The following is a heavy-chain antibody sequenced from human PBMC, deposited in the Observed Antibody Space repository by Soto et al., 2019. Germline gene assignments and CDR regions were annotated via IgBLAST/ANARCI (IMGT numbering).Heavy chain of an antibody. CDR2: INQDGSEK. J-gene: IGHJ4*02. CDR1: GFTFNTYW. Sequence: GGSLRLSCAASGFTFNTYWMDWVRQTPGKGLEWVANINQDGSEKNYVDSVKGRFTIYRDNAKNSLYLQMSSLTAEDSALYYCSRSLNSWGQGTLVTVSS. CDR3: SRSLNS. V-gene: IGHV3-7*01.